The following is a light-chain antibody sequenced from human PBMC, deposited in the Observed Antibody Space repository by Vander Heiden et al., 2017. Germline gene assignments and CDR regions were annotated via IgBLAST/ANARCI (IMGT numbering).Light chain of an antibody. V-gene: IGKV4-1*01. Sequence: DIVMTQSPDSLAVPLGERATINCKSSQSVLYSSNNKNYLAWYQQKPGQPPKLLLYWASTRESGVPDRFSGSRSGTDFTLTISSLQAEDVAVYYCQQYYSTPITFGQGTRLEIK. J-gene: IGKJ5*01. CDR1: QSVLYSSNNKNY. CDR2: WAS. CDR3: QQYYSTPIT.